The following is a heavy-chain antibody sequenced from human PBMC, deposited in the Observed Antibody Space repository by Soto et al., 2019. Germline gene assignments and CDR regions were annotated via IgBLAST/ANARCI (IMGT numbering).Heavy chain of an antibody. J-gene: IGHJ4*02. D-gene: IGHD4-17*01. CDR2: VKQDGSKT. V-gene: IGHV3-7*01. CDR3: ASQRNCGEHDY. Sequence: GGSLRLSCETSGFSFSSYWMSWVRQAPGKGLEWLGNVKQDGSKTYYVDSVKGRFVISRDNTKNSVFLQMNSLTVDDTAVYFCASQRNCGEHDYWGRGTLVTVSS. CDR1: GFSFSSYW.